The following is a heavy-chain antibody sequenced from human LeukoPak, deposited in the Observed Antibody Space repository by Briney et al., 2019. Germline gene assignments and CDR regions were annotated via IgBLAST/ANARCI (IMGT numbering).Heavy chain of an antibody. D-gene: IGHD3-16*02. CDR2: ISAYNGNT. J-gene: IGHJ5*02. Sequence: ASVTVSFKGSGYTFTSYGISWVRQAPGQGREWMGWISAYNGNTTYAQKLQGRVTMTTDTSTSTAYMELRSLRSDDTAVYYCARREVSGVFDPWGQGTLVTVSS. V-gene: IGHV1-18*01. CDR3: ARREVSGVFDP. CDR1: GYTFTSYG.